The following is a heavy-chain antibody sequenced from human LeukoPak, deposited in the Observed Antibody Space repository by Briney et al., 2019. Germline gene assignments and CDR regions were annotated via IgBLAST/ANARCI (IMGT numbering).Heavy chain of an antibody. V-gene: IGHV3-7*01. CDR2: TKEDGSGS. CDR3: AKGGVVGTRYYFDS. Sequence: GGSLRLSCAACGFSSSYYWMSGVRQAPGKGLEWVANTKEDGSGSSYVDSVKGRFTISRDNAKNSLYLQMNSLRAEDTAVYYCAKGGVVGTRYYFDSWGQGTLVTVSS. CDR1: GFSSSYYW. J-gene: IGHJ4*02. D-gene: IGHD2-15*01.